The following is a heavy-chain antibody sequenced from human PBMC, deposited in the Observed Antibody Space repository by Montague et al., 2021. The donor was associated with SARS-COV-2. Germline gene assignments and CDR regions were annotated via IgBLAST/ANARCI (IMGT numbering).Heavy chain of an antibody. V-gene: IGHV4-59*01. Sequence: SETLSLTCTVSGGSISSYYWSWIRQPPGKGLEWIGYIYYSGSTNYNPSLKSRVTISVDTSKNQFFLKLSSVTAADTAVYYCASQVPDFWSGIDYWGQGTLVTVSS. CDR3: ASQVPDFWSGIDY. CDR1: GGSISSYY. J-gene: IGHJ4*02. CDR2: IYYSGST. D-gene: IGHD3-3*01.